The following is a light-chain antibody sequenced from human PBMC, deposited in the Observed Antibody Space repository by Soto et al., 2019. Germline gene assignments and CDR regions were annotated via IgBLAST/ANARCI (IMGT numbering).Light chain of an antibody. V-gene: IGLV2-14*03. CDR2: EVS. CDR1: SSDIGGYNY. CDR3: SSYASTITRYV. J-gene: IGLJ1*01. Sequence: QSALTQPPSVSGSPGQSITISCTGTSSDIGGYNYVSWYQQLPGKVPKLIIYEVSNRPSGVSDRFSGSKSGNAASLAISGLQAEDEADYYCSSYASTITRYVFGTGTKVTVL.